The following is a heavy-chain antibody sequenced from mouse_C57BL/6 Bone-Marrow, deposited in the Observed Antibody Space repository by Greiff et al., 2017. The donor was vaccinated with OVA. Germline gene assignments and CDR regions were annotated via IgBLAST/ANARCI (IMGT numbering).Heavy chain of an antibody. CDR1: GYTFTSYT. D-gene: IGHD2-3*01. Sequence: QVQLQQSGAELARPGASVKMSCKASGYTFTSYTMHWVKQRPGQGLEWIGYINPSSGYTKYNQKFKDKATLTADKSSSTAYMQLSSLTSEDSAVYYCVKRGGFYDGYYVGAMDYWGQGTSVTVAS. CDR3: VKRGGFYDGYYVGAMDY. CDR2: INPSSGYT. V-gene: IGHV1-4*01. J-gene: IGHJ4*01.